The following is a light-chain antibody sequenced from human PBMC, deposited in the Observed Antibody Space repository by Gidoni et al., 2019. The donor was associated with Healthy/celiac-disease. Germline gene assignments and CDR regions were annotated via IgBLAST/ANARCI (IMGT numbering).Light chain of an antibody. Sequence: ITCRASQSISSWLAWYQQKPGKAPKLLIYKASSLESGVPSRFSGSGSGTEFTLTISSLQPDDFATYYCQQYNSYPYTFGQGTKLEIE. CDR3: QQYNSYPYT. CDR1: QSISSW. CDR2: KAS. J-gene: IGKJ2*01. V-gene: IGKV1-5*03.